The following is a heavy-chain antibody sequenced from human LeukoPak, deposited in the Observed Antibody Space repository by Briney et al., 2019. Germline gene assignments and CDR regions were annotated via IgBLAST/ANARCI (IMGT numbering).Heavy chain of an antibody. J-gene: IGHJ3*02. CDR2: INHSGST. CDR1: GGSFSGYY. V-gene: IGHV4-34*01. Sequence: SEALSPTCAVYGGSFSGYYWSWIRQPPGKGLEWIGEINHSGSTNYNPSLKSRVTISVDTSKNQFSLKLSSVTAADTAVYYCARARSRAFDIWGQGTMVTVSS. CDR3: ARARSRAFDI.